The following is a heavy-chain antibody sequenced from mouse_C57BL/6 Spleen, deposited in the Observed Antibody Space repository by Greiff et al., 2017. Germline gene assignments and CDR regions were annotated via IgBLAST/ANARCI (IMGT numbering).Heavy chain of an antibody. J-gene: IGHJ4*01. Sequence: DVKLVESGGGLVQPGGSLSLSCAASGFTFTDYYMSWVRQPPGKALEWLGFIRTKANGYTTEYSASVKGRFTISRDNSQSILYLQMNALRAEDSATYYCARSPYYYGSSPYYYAMDYWGQGTSVTVSS. CDR2: IRTKANGYTT. CDR1: GFTFTDYY. CDR3: ARSPYYYGSSPYYYAMDY. D-gene: IGHD1-1*01. V-gene: IGHV7-3*01.